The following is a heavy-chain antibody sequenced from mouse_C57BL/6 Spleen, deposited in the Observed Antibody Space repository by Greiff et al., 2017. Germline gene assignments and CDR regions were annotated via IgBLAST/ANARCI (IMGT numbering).Heavy chain of an antibody. V-gene: IGHV1-50*01. CDR3: ARVRDAWFAY. J-gene: IGHJ3*01. Sequence: QVQLQQSGAELVKPGASVKLSCKASGYTFTSYWMQWVKQRPGQGLEWIGEIDPSDSYTNYNQKFKGKATLTVDTSSSTAYMQLSSLTSEDSAVXYCARVRDAWFAYWGQGTLVTVSA. CDR1: GYTFTSYW. CDR2: IDPSDSYT.